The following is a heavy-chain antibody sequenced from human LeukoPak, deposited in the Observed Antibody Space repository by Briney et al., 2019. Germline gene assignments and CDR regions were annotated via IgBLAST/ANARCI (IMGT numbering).Heavy chain of an antibody. V-gene: IGHV1-58*02. Sequence: SVKVSCKASGFTFSSSAMQWVRQARGQRLEWIGWIVVGSGNTNYAQKFQERVTITRDMSTSTGYMELSSLRSEDTAVYYRAAAYDFWSGYYDYWGQGTLVTVSS. J-gene: IGHJ4*02. D-gene: IGHD3-3*01. CDR1: GFTFSSSA. CDR3: AAAYDFWSGYYDY. CDR2: IVVGSGNT.